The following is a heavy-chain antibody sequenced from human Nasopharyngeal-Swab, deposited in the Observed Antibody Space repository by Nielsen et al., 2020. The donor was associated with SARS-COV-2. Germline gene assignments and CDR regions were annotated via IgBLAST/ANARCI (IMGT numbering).Heavy chain of an antibody. D-gene: IGHD6-19*01. CDR1: GVSGFTFINYA. CDR2: ISGSGGTI. Sequence: GGSLRLSCAASGVSGFTFINYAMNWVRQAPGKGLEWVSGISGSGGTIYYVDSVKGRFTISRDNSRNSLYLHMSNLRAEDTAIYYCAKGYSSGWFPYEYWGQGTLVTVSS. J-gene: IGHJ4*02. CDR3: AKGYSSGWFPYEY. V-gene: IGHV3-23*01.